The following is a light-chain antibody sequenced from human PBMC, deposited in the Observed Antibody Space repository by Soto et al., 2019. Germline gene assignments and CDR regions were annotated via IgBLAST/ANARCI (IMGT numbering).Light chain of an antibody. V-gene: IGKV1-39*01. Sequence: DIQVTQSPSSLSASVGDRVTITCRTSQSINSYLSWYQQKLGKAPKLLIYAASSLQSGVPSRFSGSGSGTDFTLSISSLQPEDFATYYCQQSYDIPRTVGQGTKVDIK. CDR1: QSINSY. CDR2: AAS. CDR3: QQSYDIPRT. J-gene: IGKJ1*01.